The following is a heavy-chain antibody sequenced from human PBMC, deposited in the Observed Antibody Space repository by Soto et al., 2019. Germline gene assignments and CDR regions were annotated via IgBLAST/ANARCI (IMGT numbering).Heavy chain of an antibody. CDR1: GASIRSSAY. D-gene: IGHD6-19*01. J-gene: IGHJ6*02. V-gene: IGHV4-39*01. CDR3: RRSSRYSTDV. CDR2: IYSIGNT. Sequence: SSETLSLTWTVSGASIRSSAYWGWIRQPPGKGLEWIGSIYSIGNTYYNPSLKSGVTISADTSKNQFSLNLISVTAADTAVYYCRRSSRYSTDVWGQGITVTVSS.